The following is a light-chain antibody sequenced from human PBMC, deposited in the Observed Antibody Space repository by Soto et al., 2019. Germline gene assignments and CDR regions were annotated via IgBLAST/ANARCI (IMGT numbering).Light chain of an antibody. V-gene: IGLV1-47*01. CDR1: SSNIGSNY. CDR2: MSN. J-gene: IGLJ3*02. Sequence: QSVLTQPPSASGTPGQRVTISCSGSSSNIGSNYVYWYQQLPGTAPKLLISMSNQRPSGVPDRFSGSKSGTSASLAISGLRSEDEADYYCAAWDDSLSGWVFGGGTKLTVL. CDR3: AAWDDSLSGWV.